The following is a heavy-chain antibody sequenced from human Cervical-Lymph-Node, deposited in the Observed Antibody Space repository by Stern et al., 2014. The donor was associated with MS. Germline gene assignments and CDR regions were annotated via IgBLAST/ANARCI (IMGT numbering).Heavy chain of an antibody. CDR1: GYTFSSYD. D-gene: IGHD2-2*01. CDR3: ARAVRNQLLSEY. Sequence: QVQLVGSGAEVKKPGASVKVSCKASGYTFSSYDITWVRQASGHGLEWMGWMNPYSGNTGYAQKFKGRVSMTSDPSISTVYMELTSLTSDDTAVYFCARAVRNQLLSEYWGQGTLVTVSS. V-gene: IGHV1-8*01. J-gene: IGHJ4*02. CDR2: MNPYSGNT.